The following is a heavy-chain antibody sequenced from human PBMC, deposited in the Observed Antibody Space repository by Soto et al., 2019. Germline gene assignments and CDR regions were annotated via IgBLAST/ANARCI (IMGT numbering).Heavy chain of an antibody. CDR2: ISDTGAST. D-gene: IGHD6-19*01. V-gene: IGHV3-23*01. CDR1: GFTFKDSA. CDR3: AKGRGSGWAWYFDN. Sequence: GPLRLSCESSGFTFKDSAMNWVLHAPGKGLEWVASISDTGASTWYAESVRGRLSISRDNSKNTLYLQMNSLRGEDTAVYYCAKGRGSGWAWYFDNWGQGTLVTVSS. J-gene: IGHJ4*02.